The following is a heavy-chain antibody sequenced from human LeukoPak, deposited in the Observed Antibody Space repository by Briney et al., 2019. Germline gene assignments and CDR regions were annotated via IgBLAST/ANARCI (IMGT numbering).Heavy chain of an antibody. CDR3: ASTDYYDSSGYYH. Sequence: ASVKVSCKASGYTFTGYYMHWVRQAPGQGLEWMGWINPNSGGTNYAQKFQGRVTMTRDTSISTAYMGLSRLRSDDTAVYYCASTDYYDSSGYYHWGQGTLVTVSS. CDR2: INPNSGGT. CDR1: GYTFTGYY. D-gene: IGHD3-22*01. J-gene: IGHJ4*02. V-gene: IGHV1-2*02.